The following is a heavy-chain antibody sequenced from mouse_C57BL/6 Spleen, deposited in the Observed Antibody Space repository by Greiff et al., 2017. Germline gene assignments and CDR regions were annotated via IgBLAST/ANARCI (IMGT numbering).Heavy chain of an antibody. CDR3: TTLLRGLYYFDY. D-gene: IGHD1-1*01. Sequence: ESGAELVRPGASVTLSCKASGYTFTDYEMHWVKQTPVHGLEWIGAIDPETGGTAYNQKFKGKAILTADKSSSTAYMELRSLTSEDSAVYYCTTLLRGLYYFDYWGQGTTLTVSS. V-gene: IGHV1-15*01. J-gene: IGHJ2*01. CDR2: IDPETGGT. CDR1: GYTFTDYE.